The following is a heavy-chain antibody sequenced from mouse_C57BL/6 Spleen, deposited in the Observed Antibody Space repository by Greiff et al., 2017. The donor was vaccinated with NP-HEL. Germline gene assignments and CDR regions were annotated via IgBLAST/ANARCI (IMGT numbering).Heavy chain of an antibody. CDR2: INPSSGYT. D-gene: IGHD2-12*01. V-gene: IGHV1-7*01. CDR1: GYTFTSYW. J-gene: IGHJ4*01. CDR3: ATMKLLLMDY. Sequence: VQLQQSGAELAKPGASVKLSCKASGYTFTSYWMHWVKQRTGQGLEWIGYINPSSGYTKYNQKFKDKATLTAEKSSSTAYMQLSSLTYEDSAVYYCATMKLLLMDYWGQGTSVTVSS.